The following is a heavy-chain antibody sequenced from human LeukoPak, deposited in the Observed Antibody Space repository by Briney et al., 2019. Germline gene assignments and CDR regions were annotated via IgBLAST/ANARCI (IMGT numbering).Heavy chain of an antibody. V-gene: IGHV1-69*05. CDR2: IIPIFGTA. Sequence: ASVKVSCKTSGGTFSSYAITWVRQAPGQGLEWMGGIIPIFGTANYAQKFQGRVTITTDESTSTAYMEPSSLRSEDTAVYYCARTTIFPISYFDYWGQGTLVTVSS. D-gene: IGHD3-3*01. CDR3: ARTTIFPISYFDY. J-gene: IGHJ4*02. CDR1: GGTFSSYA.